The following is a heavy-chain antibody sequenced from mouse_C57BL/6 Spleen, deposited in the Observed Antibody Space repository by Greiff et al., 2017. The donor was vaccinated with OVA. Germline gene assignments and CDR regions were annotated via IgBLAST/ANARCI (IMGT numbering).Heavy chain of an antibody. D-gene: IGHD2-5*01. V-gene: IGHV3-6*01. Sequence: EVKLQESGPGLVKPSQSLSLTCSVTGYSITSGYYWNWIRQFPGNKLEWMGYISYDGSNNYNPSLKNRISITRDTSKNQFFLKLNSVTTEDTATYYCASYYSNAYWGQGTLVTVSA. CDR1: GYSITSGYY. CDR3: ASYYSNAY. CDR2: ISYDGSN. J-gene: IGHJ3*01.